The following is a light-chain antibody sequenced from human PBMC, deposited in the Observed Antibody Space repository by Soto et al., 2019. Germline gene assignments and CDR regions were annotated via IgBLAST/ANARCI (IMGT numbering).Light chain of an antibody. V-gene: IGLV2-18*02. CDR2: EVS. CDR3: NSFTSSNTLV. J-gene: IGLJ3*02. CDR1: SSDVGSYNR. Sequence: QSVLTQPPSVSGSPGQSVTISCTGTSSDVGSYNRVSWYQQPPGTAPKLIIYEVSNRPSGVPDRFFGSKSGNTASLTISGLQAEDEADYYCNSFTSSNTLVLGGGTKLTVL.